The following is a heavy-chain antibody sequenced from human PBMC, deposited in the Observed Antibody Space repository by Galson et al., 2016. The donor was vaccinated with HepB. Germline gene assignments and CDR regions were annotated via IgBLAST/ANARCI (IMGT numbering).Heavy chain of an antibody. CDR3: ARLVGATHDH. Sequence: SGAEVKKPGESLKISCQGSGYSFAKYWIVWVRQMPGKGLEWMGIIYPGDSDTTYSPSFQGPVTISADKSSITAYLQWSSLKASDTAMYYCARLVGATHDHCGQAILVIVS. V-gene: IGHV5-51*01. J-gene: IGHJ4*02. D-gene: IGHD1-26*01. CDR2: IYPGDSDT. CDR1: GYSFAKYW.